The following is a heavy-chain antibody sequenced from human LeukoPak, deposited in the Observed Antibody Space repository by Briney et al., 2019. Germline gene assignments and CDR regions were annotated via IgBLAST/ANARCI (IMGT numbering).Heavy chain of an antibody. CDR2: ISPYNGNT. J-gene: IGHJ4*02. V-gene: IGHV1-18*01. CDR3: ARGIGSSTWYDPFDY. Sequence: ASVKVSCKASGYTFTNYGISWVRQAPGQGLEWMGWISPYNGNTNYAQKLQGRVTMTTDTSTSTAYMELTSLRSDDTAVYYCARGIGSSTWYDPFDYWGQGTLVTVSS. D-gene: IGHD6-13*01. CDR1: GYTFTNYG.